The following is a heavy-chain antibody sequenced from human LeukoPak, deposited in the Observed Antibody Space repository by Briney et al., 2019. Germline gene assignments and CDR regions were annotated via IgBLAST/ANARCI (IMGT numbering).Heavy chain of an antibody. Sequence: PSETLSLTCSVSGGSISSYYWSWIRQPPGKGLEWIGYIYYSGSTNYNPSLKSRVTISVDTSKNQFSLKLSSVTAADTAVYYCARVASYNYLDYWGQGALVTVSS. CDR1: GGSISSYY. CDR3: ARVASYNYLDY. D-gene: IGHD5-24*01. CDR2: IYYSGST. V-gene: IGHV4-59*01. J-gene: IGHJ4*02.